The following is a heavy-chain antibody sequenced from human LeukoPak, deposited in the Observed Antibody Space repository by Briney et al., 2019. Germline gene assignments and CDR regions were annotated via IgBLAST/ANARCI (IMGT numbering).Heavy chain of an antibody. Sequence: GGSLRLSCAASGSTFSGSTVHWVRQASGKGLDWVGHIRTKANNYATAYAASVKGRLTISRDDSKNTAYLQMNSPKIEDTAVYYCSRHEALPGDYWGQGTLVTVSS. D-gene: IGHD2-21*02. CDR1: GSTFSGST. CDR3: SRHEALPGDY. J-gene: IGHJ4*02. V-gene: IGHV3-73*01. CDR2: IRTKANNYAT.